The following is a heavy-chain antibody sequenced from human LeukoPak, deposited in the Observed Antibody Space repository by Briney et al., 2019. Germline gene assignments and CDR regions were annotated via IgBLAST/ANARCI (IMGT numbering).Heavy chain of an antibody. CDR3: APYMVRGREPFDI. CDR2: FDPEDGKT. CDR1: GYTLTELS. V-gene: IGHV1-24*01. D-gene: IGHD3-10*01. Sequence: GASVKVSCKVSGYTLTELSMHWVRQAPGKGLEWMGGFDPEDGKTIYAQKFQGRVTMTEDTSTDTAYMELSSLRPEDTAVYYCAPYMVRGREPFDIWGQGTMVTVSS. J-gene: IGHJ3*02.